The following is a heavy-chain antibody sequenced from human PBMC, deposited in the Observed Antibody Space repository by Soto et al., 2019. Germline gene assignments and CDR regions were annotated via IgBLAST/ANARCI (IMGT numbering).Heavy chain of an antibody. CDR3: ARHPERIAQIGWFDP. Sequence: VHLVESGGGVVQPGRSLRLSCAASGFTFSTYGMHWVRQAPGKGLEWVSYISSSSSTIYYADSVKGRFTISRDNAKNSLYLQMNSLRAEDTAVYYCARHPERIAQIGWFDPWGQGTLVTVSS. D-gene: IGHD6-13*01. J-gene: IGHJ5*02. CDR1: GFTFSTYG. CDR2: ISSSSSTI. V-gene: IGHV3-48*01.